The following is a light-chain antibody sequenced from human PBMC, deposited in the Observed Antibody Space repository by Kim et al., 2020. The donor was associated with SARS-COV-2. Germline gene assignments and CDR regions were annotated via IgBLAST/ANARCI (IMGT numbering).Light chain of an antibody. J-gene: IGKJ1*01. Sequence: SLSPGEGATRSCRASQSLTTSHLAWYQQKPGQAPRLRISGASSRATGIPDRFSGSGSGTDFTLTVSRLEPEDFAVYYCQQYERSRTFGQGTKLEI. CDR1: QSLTTSH. V-gene: IGKV3-20*01. CDR3: QQYERSRT. CDR2: GAS.